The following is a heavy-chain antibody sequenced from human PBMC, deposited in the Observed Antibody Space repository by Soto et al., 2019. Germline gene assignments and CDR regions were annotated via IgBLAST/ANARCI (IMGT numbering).Heavy chain of an antibody. CDR1: GGTFSTFG. CDR3: ARTAPMDAGDKYYYDF. Sequence: QVQLVQSGAEVKKTGSSVKVSCKTSGGTFSTFGISLVRQAPGQGLEWMGGIIPFFGTAEYSQKFEDRITITADESTNTVYMDLRSLTSEDTAIYYCARTAPMDAGDKYYYDFWGQGALVTVSS. J-gene: IGHJ4*02. V-gene: IGHV1-69*01. CDR2: IIPFFGTA. D-gene: IGHD3-16*01.